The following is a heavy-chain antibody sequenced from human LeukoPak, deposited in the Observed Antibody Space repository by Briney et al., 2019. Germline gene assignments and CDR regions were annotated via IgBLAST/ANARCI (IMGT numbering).Heavy chain of an antibody. CDR3: TKAPIVSCSGAFCYPFDS. Sequence: SLRLSCAPSGFSFANYAISWVRQAPGNGLEWVSATVGGVSPNTNHAASVKGRFTISRDNSKNTLFLQMNSLRAEDTAIYYCTKAPIVSCSGAFCYPFDSWGQGTLVTVSS. D-gene: IGHD2-15*01. CDR1: GFSFANYA. J-gene: IGHJ4*02. CDR2: TVGGVSPNT. V-gene: IGHV3-23*01.